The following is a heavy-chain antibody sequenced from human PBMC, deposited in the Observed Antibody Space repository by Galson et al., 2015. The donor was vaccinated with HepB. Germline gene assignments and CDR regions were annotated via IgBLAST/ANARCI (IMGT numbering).Heavy chain of an antibody. D-gene: IGHD2-2*02. CDR1: GFTFSDYY. J-gene: IGHJ4*02. CDR2: ISSSSSYT. Sequence: SLRLSCAASGFTFSDYYMSWIRQAPGKGLEWISYISSSSSYTNYADSVKGRFTISRDNAKNSVYLQMNSLRAEDTAVYYCARTRGAYMDYWGQGTLVTVSS. V-gene: IGHV3-11*06. CDR3: ARTRGAYMDY.